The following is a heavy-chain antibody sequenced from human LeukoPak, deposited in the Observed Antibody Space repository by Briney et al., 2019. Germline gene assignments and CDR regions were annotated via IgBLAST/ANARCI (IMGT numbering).Heavy chain of an antibody. Sequence: SETLSLTCGVSGGSISSTNWWTWVRQPPGEGLEWIGEVHLSGRTNYNPSLESRVTMSVDMSKNQFSLKLTSVTAADTAVYYCARSITSSWYGDFQHWGQGTLVTVSS. J-gene: IGHJ1*01. V-gene: IGHV4-4*02. CDR2: VHLSGRT. CDR3: ARSITSSWYGDFQH. CDR1: GGSISSTNW. D-gene: IGHD6-13*01.